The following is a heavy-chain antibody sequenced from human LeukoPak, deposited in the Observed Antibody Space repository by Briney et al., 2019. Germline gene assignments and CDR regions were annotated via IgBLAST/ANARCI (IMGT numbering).Heavy chain of an antibody. CDR3: ARGYSSGWSIDY. CDR2: ISSSSSYI. J-gene: IGHJ4*02. CDR1: GFTFSSYS. Sequence: GSLRLSCAASGFTFSSYSMNWVRQAPGKGLEWVSSISSSSSYIYYADSVKGRFTISRDNAKNSLYLQMNSLRAEDTAVYYCARGYSSGWSIDYWGQGTLVTVSS. V-gene: IGHV3-21*01. D-gene: IGHD6-19*01.